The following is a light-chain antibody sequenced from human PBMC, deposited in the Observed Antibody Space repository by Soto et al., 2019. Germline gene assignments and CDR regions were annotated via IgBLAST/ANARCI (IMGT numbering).Light chain of an antibody. J-gene: IGKJ4*01. V-gene: IGKV3-15*01. Sequence: IRVNQTPPPLSVYPGEKDNLSCRASQSVSSNLAWYQQKPGQAPRLLIYGASTRATGIPARFSGSGSGTEFTLTISSLQSQDFAVYYCQQYNNWPPVTFGGGTKVDIK. CDR2: GAS. CDR1: QSVSSN. CDR3: QQYNNWPPVT.